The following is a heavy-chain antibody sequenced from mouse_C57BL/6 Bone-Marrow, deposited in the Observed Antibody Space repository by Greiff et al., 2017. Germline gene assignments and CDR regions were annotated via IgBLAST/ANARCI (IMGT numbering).Heavy chain of an antibody. J-gene: IGHJ4*01. D-gene: IGHD2-4*01. V-gene: IGHV1-66*01. CDR2: IYPGSGNT. Sequence: QVQLKQSGPELVKPGASVKISCKASGYSFTSYYIHWVKQRPGQGLEWIGWIYPGSGNTKYNEKFKGKATLTADTSSSTAYMQLSSLTSEDSAVYYCARCPDDYDADYYAMDYWGQGTSVTVSS. CDR1: GYSFTSYY. CDR3: ARCPDDYDADYYAMDY.